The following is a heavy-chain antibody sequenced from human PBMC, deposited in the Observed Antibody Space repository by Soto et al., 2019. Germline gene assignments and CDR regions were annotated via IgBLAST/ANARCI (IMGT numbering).Heavy chain of an antibody. J-gene: IGHJ6*02. CDR1: GGSISSGGYY. Sequence: QVQLQESGPGLVKPSQTLSLTCTVSGGSISSGGYYWSWIRQHPGKGLEWIGYIYYSGSTYYNPYLKSRVTISVRTSKNQFSLKLSSVTAADTAVYYCARELRFGEDYYGMDVWGQGTTVTVSS. V-gene: IGHV4-31*03. D-gene: IGHD3-10*01. CDR3: ARELRFGEDYYGMDV. CDR2: IYYSGST.